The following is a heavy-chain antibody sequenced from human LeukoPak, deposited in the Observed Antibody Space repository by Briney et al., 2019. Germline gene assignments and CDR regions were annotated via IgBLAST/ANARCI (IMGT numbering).Heavy chain of an antibody. CDR2: ISGSGGST. D-gene: IGHD3-3*01. V-gene: IGHV3-23*01. CDR1: GFTFSSYE. CDR3: AELRFLEWLLGFDY. Sequence: GGSLRLSCAASGFTFSSYELNWVRQAPGKGLEWVSAISGSGGSTYYADSVKGRFTISRDNSKNTLYLQMNSLRAEDTAVYYCAELRFLEWLLGFDYWGQGTLVTVSS. J-gene: IGHJ4*02.